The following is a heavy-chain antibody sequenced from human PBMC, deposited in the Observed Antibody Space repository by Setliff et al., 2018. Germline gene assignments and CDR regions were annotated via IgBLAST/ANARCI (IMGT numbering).Heavy chain of an antibody. D-gene: IGHD4-4*01. Sequence: SETLSLTCTVSGASISSGFYYWSWIRQPAGKGPEWIGRIHSSGDTKYNPSLKTRVTIAVDTSKNQFSLKLNSATAADTAVYYCARATVGLATIIYFDSWGPGTLVTVSS. CDR3: ARATVGLATIIYFDS. J-gene: IGHJ4*02. CDR2: IHSSGDT. CDR1: GASISSGFYY. V-gene: IGHV4-61*02.